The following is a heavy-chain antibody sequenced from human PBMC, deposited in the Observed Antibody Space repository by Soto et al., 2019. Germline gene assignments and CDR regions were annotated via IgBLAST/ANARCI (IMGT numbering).Heavy chain of an antibody. CDR3: ERDSGYGSGASVNHDLDY. CDR1: GFTVCYYW. V-gene: IGHV3-7*01. J-gene: IGHJ4*01. D-gene: IGHD3-10*01. CDR2: IKMDVSEN. Sequence: LRPSCAASGFTVCYYWVSWVRQAPWKGLEWLATIKMDVSENKYKDSVRFQFTTSRDNAKNTLYLQMESLRADDTAVYYCERDSGYGSGASVNHDLDYWGHGTLVTVSS.